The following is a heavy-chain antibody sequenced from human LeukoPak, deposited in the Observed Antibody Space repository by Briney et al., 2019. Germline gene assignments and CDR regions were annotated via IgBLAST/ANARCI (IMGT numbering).Heavy chain of an antibody. V-gene: IGHV4-34*01. D-gene: IGHD6-13*01. Sequence: PSETLSLTCVVYGGSLSGYYWSWVRQPPGKGLEWIGEINQSGNTNYNPSLKSRVTISVDTSKNQFSLKLSSVTAADTAVYYCAKRGYSSSLYAGWFDPWGQGTLVTVSS. CDR1: GGSLSGYY. CDR3: AKRGYSSSLYAGWFDP. J-gene: IGHJ5*02. CDR2: INQSGNT.